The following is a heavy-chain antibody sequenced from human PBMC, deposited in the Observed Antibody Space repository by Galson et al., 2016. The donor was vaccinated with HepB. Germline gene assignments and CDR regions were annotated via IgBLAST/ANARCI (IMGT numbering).Heavy chain of an antibody. V-gene: IGHV3-30*18. D-gene: IGHD3-10*01. Sequence: SLRLSCAASGFTFSSYGMHWVRQAPGKGLEWVAVISYDGINKYYADSVKGRFTISRDNSKNTLYLQMNSLRAEDTAVYYCAKALYFSSTSCPDFFSSWKYYGSGSYLILGEYWGQGTLVTVSS. CDR2: ISYDGINK. CDR3: AKALYFSSTSCPDFFSSWKYYGSGSYLILGEY. CDR1: GFTFSSYG. J-gene: IGHJ4*02.